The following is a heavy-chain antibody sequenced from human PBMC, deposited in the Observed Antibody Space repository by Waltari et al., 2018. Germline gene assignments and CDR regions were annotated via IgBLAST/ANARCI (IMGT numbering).Heavy chain of an antibody. CDR2: ISDGSDYS. D-gene: IGHD2-15*01. J-gene: IGHJ4*02. CDR1: GLNFRSYS. Sequence: EVQLVESGGGLVKPGGSLRRSCVVSGLNFRSYSMNWVRQAPGKGLEWVSYISDGSDYSYYADSVKGRFTISRDNAKNSLYLQMNRLRTDDTAVYYCARDFYCSDGRCTDYWGQGTLVTVSS. V-gene: IGHV3-21*01. CDR3: ARDFYCSDGRCTDY.